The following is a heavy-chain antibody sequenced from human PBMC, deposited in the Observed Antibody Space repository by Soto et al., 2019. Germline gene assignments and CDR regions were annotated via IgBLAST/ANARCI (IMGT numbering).Heavy chain of an antibody. V-gene: IGHV3-30*18. D-gene: IGHD1-20*01. CDR3: AKDSPVVTGTTAVCDAFDI. Sequence: QVQLVESGGGVVQPGRSLRLSCAASGFTFSSYGMHWVRQAPGKGLEWVAVISYDGSNKYYADSVKGRFTISRDNSKNTLYLQMNSLRAEDTAVYYCAKDSPVVTGTTAVCDAFDIWGQGTMVTVSS. CDR2: ISYDGSNK. CDR1: GFTFSSYG. J-gene: IGHJ3*02.